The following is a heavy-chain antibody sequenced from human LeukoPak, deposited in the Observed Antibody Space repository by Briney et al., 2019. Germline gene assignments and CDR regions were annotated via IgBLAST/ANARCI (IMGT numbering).Heavy chain of an antibody. Sequence: GGSLRLSCAASGFTFSSYSMNWVRQAPGKGLEWVSSISSSSSYIYYADSVKGRFTISRDNAENSLYLQMNSLRDEDTAVYYCARDPYSGGYGAYYYYMDVWGQGTTVTISS. J-gene: IGHJ6*03. V-gene: IGHV3-21*01. CDR2: ISSSSSYI. CDR1: GFTFSSYS. CDR3: ARDPYSGGYGAYYYYMDV. D-gene: IGHD6-19*01.